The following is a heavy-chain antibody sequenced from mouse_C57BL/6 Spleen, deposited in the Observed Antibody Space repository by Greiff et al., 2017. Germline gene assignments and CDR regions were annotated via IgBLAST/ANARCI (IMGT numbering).Heavy chain of an antibody. Sequence: QVQLQQPGAELVRPGTSVKLSCKASGYTFTSYWMHWVKQRPGQGLEWIGVIDPSDSYTNYNQKFKGKATLTVDTSSSTAYMQLSSLTSEDSAVYYCARPTMVTSWFAYWGQGTLVTVSA. CDR3: ARPTMVTSWFAY. CDR2: IDPSDSYT. V-gene: IGHV1-59*01. J-gene: IGHJ3*01. CDR1: GYTFTSYW. D-gene: IGHD2-9*01.